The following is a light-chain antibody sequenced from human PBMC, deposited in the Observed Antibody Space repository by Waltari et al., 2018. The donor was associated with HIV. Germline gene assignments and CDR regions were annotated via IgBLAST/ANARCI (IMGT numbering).Light chain of an antibody. Sequence: EIVLTQSPGTLSLSPGDRATLSCRASQIVGGNSLAWYQKKPGQAPRLLIYGPSTRAAGIPDRFSGSGSETDFTLTISRLEPEDCAVYYCQQYNNWPPNTFGQGTKLEIK. CDR3: QQYNNWPPNT. CDR1: QIVGGNS. CDR2: GPS. V-gene: IGKV3-20*01. J-gene: IGKJ2*01.